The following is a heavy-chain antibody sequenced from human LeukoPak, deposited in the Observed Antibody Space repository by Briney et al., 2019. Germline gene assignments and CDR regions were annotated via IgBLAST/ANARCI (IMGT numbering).Heavy chain of an antibody. D-gene: IGHD2-2*01. CDR3: AREDIVVVPAAEHLYGDYTPYDY. V-gene: IGHV1-18*04. CDR1: GYTFTSYG. J-gene: IGHJ4*02. Sequence: VASVKVSCKASGYTFTSYGISWVRQAPGQGLEWMGWISAYNGNTNYAQKLQGGVTMTTNTSTSTAYMELRSLRSDDTAVYYCAREDIVVVPAAEHLYGDYTPYDYWGQGTLVTVSS. CDR2: ISAYNGNT.